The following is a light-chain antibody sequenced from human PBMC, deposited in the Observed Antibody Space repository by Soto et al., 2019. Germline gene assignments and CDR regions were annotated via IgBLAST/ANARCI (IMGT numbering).Light chain of an antibody. CDR1: QSIRRW. CDR3: QEYSTCSNT. CDR2: DAS. J-gene: IGKJ2*01. V-gene: IGKV1-5*01. Sequence: DIQMTQTPSTLSASVGDTVAIACRASQSIRRWLAWYQQKPGEAPKLLIYDASSLQSGVSSRFSGSGSGTEYTLTISNLQPDDFATYYCQEYSTCSNTFGPGTKLDIK.